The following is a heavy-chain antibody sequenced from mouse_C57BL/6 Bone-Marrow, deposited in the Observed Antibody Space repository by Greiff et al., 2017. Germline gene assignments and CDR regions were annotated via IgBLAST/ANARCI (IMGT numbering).Heavy chain of an antibody. Sequence: DVHLVESGGDLVKPGGSLKLSCAASGFTFSSYGMSWVRQTPDKRLEWVATISSGGSYTYYPDSVKGRFTISRDNAKNTLYLQMSSLKSEDTAMYYCARPHYDYDGGYAMDYWGQGTSVTVSS. CDR1: GFTFSSYG. CDR3: ARPHYDYDGGYAMDY. V-gene: IGHV5-6*01. J-gene: IGHJ4*01. D-gene: IGHD2-4*01. CDR2: ISSGGSYT.